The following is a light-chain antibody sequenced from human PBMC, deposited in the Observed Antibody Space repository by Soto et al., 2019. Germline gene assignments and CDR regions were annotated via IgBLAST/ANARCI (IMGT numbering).Light chain of an antibody. J-gene: IGLJ1*01. CDR3: GTWDSSLRVFV. V-gene: IGLV1-51*02. CDR1: SSNIGKNY. CDR2: EDN. Sequence: QSVLTQPPSVSAAPGQKVTISCSGSSSNIGKNYVSWYQQVPGTAPKLVIYEDNKRRSGIPDRFSGSKSGTSATLGITGLQTGDEADYYCGTWDSSLRVFVFGTGTKLTVL.